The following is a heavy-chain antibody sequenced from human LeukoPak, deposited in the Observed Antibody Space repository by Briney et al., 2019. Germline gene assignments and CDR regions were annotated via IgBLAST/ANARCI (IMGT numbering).Heavy chain of an antibody. CDR3: VREYSFGPYGMDV. CDR1: GFPFSSYA. Sequence: GGSLRLSCSASGFPFSSYAMHWVRQAPGKGLEYVSAISDSGGSTYYADSVKGRFTISRDNSKNTLYLQMSSLRAEDTAVYFCVREYSFGPYGMDVWGQGTLVTVSS. J-gene: IGHJ6*02. V-gene: IGHV3-64D*09. D-gene: IGHD2-15*01. CDR2: ISDSGGST.